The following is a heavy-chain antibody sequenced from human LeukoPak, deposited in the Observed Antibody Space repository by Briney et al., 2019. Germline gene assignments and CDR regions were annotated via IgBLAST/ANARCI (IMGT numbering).Heavy chain of an antibody. V-gene: IGHV3-11*04. D-gene: IGHD3-22*01. CDR1: GFTFSDYY. J-gene: IGHJ4*02. CDR3: ARDIYYYDSSGYYFPGGSDY. Sequence: GGSLRLSCAASGFTFSDYYMSWIRQAPGKGLEWVSYISGGGSTIYYADSVKGRFTISRDNAKDSLYLQMNSLRAEDTAVYYCARDIYYYDSSGYYFPGGSDYWGQGTLVTVSS. CDR2: ISGGGSTI.